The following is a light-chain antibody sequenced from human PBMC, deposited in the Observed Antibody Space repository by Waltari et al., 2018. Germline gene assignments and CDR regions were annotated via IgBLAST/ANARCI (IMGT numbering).Light chain of an antibody. J-gene: IGKJ1*01. CDR3: LQRSLWPWT. Sequence: IVLTQSPATLSLSPGERATLSCRASQTVSTYLAWFQQKPGQAPRPLIYDASNRAPGIPARFSGSGSGTDFSLTISSLEPEDFAVYYCLQRSLWPWTFGQGTKVAVK. CDR2: DAS. CDR1: QTVSTY. V-gene: IGKV3-11*01.